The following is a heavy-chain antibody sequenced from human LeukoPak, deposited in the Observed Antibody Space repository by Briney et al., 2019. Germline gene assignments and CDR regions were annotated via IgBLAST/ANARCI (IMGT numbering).Heavy chain of an antibody. CDR3: ASHDYGDRGGAFDI. V-gene: IGHV4-39*07. J-gene: IGHJ3*02. Sequence: SETLSLTCTVSGGSISSSSYYWGWIRQPPGKGLEWIGYIYHSGGTYYNPSLKSRVTISVDRSKNQFSLRLSSVTAADTAVYYCASHDYGDRGGAFDIWGQGTMVTVSS. CDR1: GGSISSSSYY. D-gene: IGHD4-17*01. CDR2: IYHSGGT.